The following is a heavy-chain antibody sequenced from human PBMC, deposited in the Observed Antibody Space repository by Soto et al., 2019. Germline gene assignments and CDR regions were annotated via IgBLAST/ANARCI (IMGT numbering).Heavy chain of an antibody. Sequence: QVQLQQWGAGLLKPSETLSLTCAVYGGSFSGYYLSWIRQPPGQGLEWIGEINHSGSTNYNPSLKSRVTISVDTTKNQFSLKLSSVTAADTSVYYCARGRDGSENDVWCRIWGQGTLVTV. D-gene: IGHD3-3*01. V-gene: IGHV4-34*01. CDR2: INHSGST. CDR3: ARGRDGSENDVWCRI. CDR1: GGSFSGYY. J-gene: IGHJ4*02.